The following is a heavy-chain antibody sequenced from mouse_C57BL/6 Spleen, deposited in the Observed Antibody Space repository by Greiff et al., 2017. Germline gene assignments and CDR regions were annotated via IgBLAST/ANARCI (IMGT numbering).Heavy chain of an antibody. Sequence: VQLKQSGPELVKPGASVKISCKASGYTFTDYYMNWVKQSHGKSLEWIGDINPNNGGTSYNQKFKGKATLTVDKSSSTAYMELRSLTSEDSAVYYCARSRGWMDYWGQGTSVTVSS. CDR1: GYTFTDYY. CDR3: ARSRGWMDY. V-gene: IGHV1-26*01. J-gene: IGHJ4*01. CDR2: INPNNGGT. D-gene: IGHD2-3*01.